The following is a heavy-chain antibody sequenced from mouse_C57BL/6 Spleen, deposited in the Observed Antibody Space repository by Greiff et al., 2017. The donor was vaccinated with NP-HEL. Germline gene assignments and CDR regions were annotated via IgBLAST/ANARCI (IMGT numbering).Heavy chain of an antibody. V-gene: IGHV14-4*01. CDR3: TTTDY. CDR1: GGSRNEGE. J-gene: IGHJ2*01. Sequence: VQLQQSGAELVRPGGEVKGGGKEAGGSRNEGERDGGEGRPEQGLEWIGWIDPENGDTEYASKFQGKATITADTSSNTAYLQLSSLTSEDTAVYYCTTTDYWGQGTTLTVSS. CDR2: IDPENGDT.